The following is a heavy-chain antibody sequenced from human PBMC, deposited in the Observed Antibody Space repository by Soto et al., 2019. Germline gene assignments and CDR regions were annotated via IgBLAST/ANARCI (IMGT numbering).Heavy chain of an antibody. J-gene: IGHJ4*02. CDR3: ARSEGGSYPYFEY. D-gene: IGHD1-26*01. Sequence: GGSLRLSCSASGFTLSNDLVHWVRQSPGKGLVWVSRISADGSDTAYADSVKGRFSISRDNARNTVYLQMSSLRVDDTAVYYCARSEGGSYPYFEYWGQGTLVTVSA. V-gene: IGHV3-74*01. CDR1: GFTLSNDL. CDR2: ISADGSDT.